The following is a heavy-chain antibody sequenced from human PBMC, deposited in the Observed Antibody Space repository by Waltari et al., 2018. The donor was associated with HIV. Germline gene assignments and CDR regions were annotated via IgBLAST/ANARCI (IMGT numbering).Heavy chain of an antibody. J-gene: IGHJ4*02. CDR3: PKVRQPGRGFSGYGLDY. CDR2: MSYEGSDI. D-gene: IGHD5-12*01. CDR1: GFTFSTYA. Sequence: QVQLVESGGGVVQPGGSLRLSCLASGFTFSTYAVHWVRRSPGKCVEWVAVMSYEGSDIYYADSVKGRFIISRDNSKKTLYLQMNSVKPEDTGVYHCPKVRQPGRGFSGYGLDYWGQGTLATVSS. V-gene: IGHV3-30*04.